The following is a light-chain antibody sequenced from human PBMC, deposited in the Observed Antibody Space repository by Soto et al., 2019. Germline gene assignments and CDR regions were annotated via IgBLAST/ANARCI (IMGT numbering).Light chain of an antibody. CDR1: LGISSA. CDR2: DAS. Sequence: AIQLTQSPSSLSASVGDRVTITCRASLGISSALAWYQQKPGKAPKLLIYDASSLESGVPSRFSGSGSGTDFTLTISSLQPEDFATYYCQQFNNYLMYTFGQGTKLEIK. J-gene: IGKJ2*01. CDR3: QQFNNYLMYT. V-gene: IGKV1D-13*01.